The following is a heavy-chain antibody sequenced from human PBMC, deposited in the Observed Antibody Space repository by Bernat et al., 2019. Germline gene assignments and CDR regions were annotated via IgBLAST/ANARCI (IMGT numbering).Heavy chain of an antibody. CDR1: GGSISSSSYY. Sequence: QLQLQESGPGLVKPSETLSLTCTVSGGSISSSSYYWGWIRQPPGKGLEWIGSIYYSGSTYYNPALKSRVTISVDTSKNQFSLKLSSVTAADTAVYYCARHTVRYSLYYFDYWGQGTLVTVSS. V-gene: IGHV4-39*01. CDR2: IYYSGST. D-gene: IGHD1-14*01. J-gene: IGHJ4*02. CDR3: ARHTVRYSLYYFDY.